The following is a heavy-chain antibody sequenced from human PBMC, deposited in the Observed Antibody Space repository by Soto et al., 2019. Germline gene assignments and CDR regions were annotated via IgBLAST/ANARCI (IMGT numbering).Heavy chain of an antibody. CDR2: IKQDGSEK. CDR1: GFTFSSYW. J-gene: IGHJ5*02. CDR3: ARARSTSSRWFDP. Sequence: EVQLVESGGGLVQPGGSLRLSCAASGFTFSSYWMSWVRQAPGKGLEWVANIKQDGSEKYYVDSVKGRFTISRDNAKNSRYLQMNSLRAEDTAVYYCARARSTSSRWFDPWGQGTLVTVSS. V-gene: IGHV3-7*03. D-gene: IGHD2-2*01.